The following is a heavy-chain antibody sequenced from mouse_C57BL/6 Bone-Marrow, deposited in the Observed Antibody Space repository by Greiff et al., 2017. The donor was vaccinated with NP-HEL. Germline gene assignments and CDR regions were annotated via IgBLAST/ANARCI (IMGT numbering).Heavy chain of an antibody. D-gene: IGHD2-5*01. Sequence: EVQLQQSGPGLVKPSQSLSLTCSVTGYSITSGYYWTWIRQFPGNKLEWMGYISYDGSNNYNPSLKNRISITRDTSKNQFFLKLNSVTTEDTATYYCARYYSNFYWYFDVWGTGTTVTVSS. V-gene: IGHV3-6*01. J-gene: IGHJ1*03. CDR3: ARYYSNFYWYFDV. CDR2: ISYDGSN. CDR1: GYSITSGYY.